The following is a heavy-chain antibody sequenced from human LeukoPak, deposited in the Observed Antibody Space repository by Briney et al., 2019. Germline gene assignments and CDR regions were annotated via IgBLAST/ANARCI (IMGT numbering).Heavy chain of an antibody. J-gene: IGHJ4*02. V-gene: IGHV1-69*06. CDR3: ARGDFADGHDGYRTFQY. Sequence: GASVKVSCKSSGGTFTNYAISWVRQAPGKGLEWMAWIIPLFGTANSAQTFQGRVTFTADKSTNTHYMEMSTLRSEDTAFYYCARGDFADGHDGYRTFQYWGEGTLISVSS. CDR2: IIPLFGTA. D-gene: IGHD5-24*01. CDR1: GGTFTNYA.